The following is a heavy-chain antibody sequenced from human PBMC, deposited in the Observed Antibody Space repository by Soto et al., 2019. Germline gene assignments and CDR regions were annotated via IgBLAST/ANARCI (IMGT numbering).Heavy chain of an antibody. J-gene: IGHJ6*02. D-gene: IGHD3-22*01. Sequence: GASLRLSCAASGYTLSGYDMNWVRQAPGKGLERILYISSSSSTIYYADSVKGRFTISRDNAENSLFLQMNSLRDDDTAIYYCARPSGYYDTSGYYGAFYYYGMDVWGQGTTVTVSS. V-gene: IGHV3-48*03. CDR2: ISSSSSTI. CDR1: GYTLSGYD. CDR3: ARPSGYYDTSGYYGAFYYYGMDV.